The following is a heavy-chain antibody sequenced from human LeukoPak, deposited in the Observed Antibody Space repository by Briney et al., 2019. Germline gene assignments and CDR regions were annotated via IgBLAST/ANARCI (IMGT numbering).Heavy chain of an antibody. V-gene: IGHV5-51*01. Sequence: GESLKISCKGSGYSFTSYWIGWVRQMPGKGLEWMGIIYPGDSDTRYSPSFQGQVTISADKSISTAYLQWSSLKASDTAMYYCARRGGGLSSGLYYFDYWGQGTLVTVSS. CDR3: ARRGGGLSSGLYYFDY. CDR1: GYSFTSYW. D-gene: IGHD6-19*01. CDR2: IYPGDSDT. J-gene: IGHJ4*02.